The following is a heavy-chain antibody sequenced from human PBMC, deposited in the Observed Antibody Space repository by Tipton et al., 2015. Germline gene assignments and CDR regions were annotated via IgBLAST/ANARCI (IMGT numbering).Heavy chain of an antibody. J-gene: IGHJ6*02. V-gene: IGHV1-69*17. CDR3: TRNYGGNSGDWYYSYGMDV. CDR2: ISPNGGFT. CDR1: GGTFSSYA. Sequence: QLVQSGAEVKKPGSSVKVSCKASGGTFSSYAISWVRQAPGQGLEWMGVISPNGGFTTYGLEFQGRVRMTRDTATSTVYMELSRLTSEDTAVYYCTRNYGGNSGDWYYSYGMDVWGQGTTVTVSS. D-gene: IGHD4-23*01.